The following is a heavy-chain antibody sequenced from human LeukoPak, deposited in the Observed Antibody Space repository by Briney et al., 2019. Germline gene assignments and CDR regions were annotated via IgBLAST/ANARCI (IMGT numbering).Heavy chain of an antibody. D-gene: IGHD3-9*01. V-gene: IGHV1-46*01. CDR3: ARGSRPAYNLLTGKRYFDY. J-gene: IGHJ4*02. CDR2: INPSGGST. Sequence: GESLKISCKGSGYTFTTYYVHWVRQAPGQGLEWMGIINPSGGSTTYAQKFRGRLTMTRDMSTSTVYMELSSLRSEDAAVYYCARGSRPAYNLLTGKRYFDYWGQGTLLTVSS. CDR1: GYTFTTYY.